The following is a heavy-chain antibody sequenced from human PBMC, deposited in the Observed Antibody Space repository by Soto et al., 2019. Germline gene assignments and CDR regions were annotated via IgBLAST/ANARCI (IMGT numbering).Heavy chain of an antibody. CDR3: TRGERDCSGASCYDF. CDR2: IYYTGST. Sequence: SETLSLTCTVSGCSISGRDYYWSWIRQHPGKGLEWIGYIYYTGSTYYNPSLKNRFTISIDTSNNQFSLKLTSVTAADTAVYYCTRGERDCSGASCYDFWSQGTLVTVSS. CDR1: GCSISGRDYY. V-gene: IGHV4-31*03. J-gene: IGHJ4*02. D-gene: IGHD2-15*01.